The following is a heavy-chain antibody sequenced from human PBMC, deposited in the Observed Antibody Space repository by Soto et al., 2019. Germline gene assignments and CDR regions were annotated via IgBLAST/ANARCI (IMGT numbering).Heavy chain of an antibody. J-gene: IGHJ4*02. CDR2: ITDSGGST. Sequence: GGSLRLSCAASGFTFSSSGMSWVRQAPGKGPEWVSGITDSGGSTYYVDSVKGRFTIPRDNSKNTLSLEMNSLRAEDTAVYYCAKDSGWLHYYWGQGTLVTVSS. CDR1: GFTFSSSG. D-gene: IGHD5-12*01. CDR3: AKDSGWLHYY. V-gene: IGHV3-23*01.